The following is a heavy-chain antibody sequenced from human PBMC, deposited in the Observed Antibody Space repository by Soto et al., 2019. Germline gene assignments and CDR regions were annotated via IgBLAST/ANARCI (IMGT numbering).Heavy chain of an antibody. D-gene: IGHD2-15*01. J-gene: IGHJ4*02. CDR1: GFTFSNFG. CDR2: IWHDGKEK. V-gene: IGHV3-33*01. CDR3: VRHSGQDDATDY. Sequence: QVQVVESGGGVVQPGRSLKLSCAASGFTFSNFGMHWVRQAPGKGLEWVAVIWHDGKEKYYADSAKGRSTISRDNSKNTRYLQMNSLRAEHTAVYYCVRHSGQDDATDYWGQGTLVTVAA.